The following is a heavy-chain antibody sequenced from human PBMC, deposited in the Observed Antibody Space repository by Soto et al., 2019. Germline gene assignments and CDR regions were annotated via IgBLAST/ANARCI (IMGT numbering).Heavy chain of an antibody. Sequence: QITLNESGPTVVRPTETLTLTCRFSGFSLTTSGVGVGWIRQSPGKAPEWLALIYWDDDKRYSASLKSRLTITKDTYKNQGVLTVSDLDPTDTATYYCAHRVLRTVFGLVTTTAIYFDFWGQGTPVAVSS. CDR2: IYWDDDK. CDR1: GFSLTTSGVG. V-gene: IGHV2-5*02. D-gene: IGHD3-3*01. J-gene: IGHJ4*02. CDR3: AHRVLRTVFGLVTTTAIYFDF.